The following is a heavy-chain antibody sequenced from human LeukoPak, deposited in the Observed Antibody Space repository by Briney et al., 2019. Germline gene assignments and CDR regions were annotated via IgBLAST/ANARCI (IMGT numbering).Heavy chain of an antibody. CDR1: GGTFSSYA. CDR2: IIPILGIA. J-gene: IGHJ4*02. CDR3: ARRIDYGDFGGGFDY. D-gene: IGHD4-17*01. V-gene: IGHV1-69*04. Sequence: SVKVSCKASGGTFSSYAISWVRQAPGQGPEWMGRIIPILGIANYAQKFQGRVTITADKSTSTACMELSSLRSEDTAVYYCARRIDYGDFGGGFDYWGQGTLVTVSS.